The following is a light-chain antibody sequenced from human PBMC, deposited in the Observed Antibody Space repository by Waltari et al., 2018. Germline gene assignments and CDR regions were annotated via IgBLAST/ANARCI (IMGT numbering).Light chain of an antibody. Sequence: GEGATLSGRASQSVSRYLAWYQQKAGQPPRLLIYEASSRATGIPDRFSGSGSGTDFSLTISRLEPEDFAVYYCQKYGTLPATFGQGTKVEIK. CDR3: QKYGTLPAT. CDR2: EAS. CDR1: QSVSRY. J-gene: IGKJ1*01. V-gene: IGKV3-20*01.